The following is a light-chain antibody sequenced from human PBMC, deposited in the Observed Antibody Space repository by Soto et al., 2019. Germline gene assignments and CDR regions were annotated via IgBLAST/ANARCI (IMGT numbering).Light chain of an antibody. CDR1: SSNIGAGYD. CDR3: QSYDSRLSGSV. Sequence: QSALTQPPSVSGAPGQRVTISCTGSSSNIGAGYDVHWYQQLPGTAPKLLIYGNTNRPSGVPDRFSGSRSGTSASLAITGLQADDEADYYCQSYDSRLSGSVFGGGTKVTVL. J-gene: IGLJ3*02. CDR2: GNT. V-gene: IGLV1-40*01.